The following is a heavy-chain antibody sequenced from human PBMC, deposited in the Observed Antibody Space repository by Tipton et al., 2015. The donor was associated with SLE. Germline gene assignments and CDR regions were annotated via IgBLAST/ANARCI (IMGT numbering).Heavy chain of an antibody. CDR1: GYSISSGYY. D-gene: IGHD6-25*01. Sequence: TLSLTCAVSGYSISSGYYWGWIRQPPGRGLEWIWSIYLSGSTYYNPSLKRRVTISVDTSKNQFSLKLSSVTAADTAVYYCARRLVGPRKAFDIWGQGTMVTVSS. CDR3: ARRLVGPRKAFDI. V-gene: IGHV4-38-2*01. J-gene: IGHJ3*02. CDR2: IYLSGST.